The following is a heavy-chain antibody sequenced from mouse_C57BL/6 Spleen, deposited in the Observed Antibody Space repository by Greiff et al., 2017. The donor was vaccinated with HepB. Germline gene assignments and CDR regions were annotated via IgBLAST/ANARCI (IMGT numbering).Heavy chain of an antibody. CDR1: GYSITSGYY. J-gene: IGHJ3*01. Sequence: DVQLQESGPGLVKPSQSLSLTCSVTGYSITSGYYWNWIRQFPGNKLEWMGYISYDGSNNYNPSLKNRISITRDTSKNQFFLKLNSVTTEDTATYYCARDGRIYYGNPAWFAYWGQGTLVTVSA. D-gene: IGHD2-1*01. V-gene: IGHV3-6*01. CDR3: ARDGRIYYGNPAWFAY. CDR2: ISYDGSN.